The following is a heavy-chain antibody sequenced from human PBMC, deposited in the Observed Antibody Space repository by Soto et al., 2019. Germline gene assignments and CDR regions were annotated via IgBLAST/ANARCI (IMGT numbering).Heavy chain of an antibody. J-gene: IGHJ5*02. CDR3: ARDLRGRRSGRFDP. V-gene: IGHV4-59*12. D-gene: IGHD3-10*01. CDR2: IYYSGVT. Sequence: SETLSLTCTVSGCSISSYYWSWIRQPPGKGLEWIGYIYYSGVTYYNPSLKSRATISVDTSKNQFSLNLSSVSAADTAMYYCARDLRGRRSGRFDPWGQGTLVTVSS. CDR1: GCSISSYY.